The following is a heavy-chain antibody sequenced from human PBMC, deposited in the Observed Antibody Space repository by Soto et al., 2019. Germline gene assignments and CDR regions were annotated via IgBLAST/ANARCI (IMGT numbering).Heavy chain of an antibody. CDR2: IYDSGSI. CDR1: GASISSGDYY. J-gene: IGHJ4*02. Sequence: PSETLSLTCTVSGASISSGDYYWSWIRQPPGKGLEWIGYIYDSGSIYYNPSLKSRVTISVNTSKNQFSLKLSSVTAADTAVYYCARQDILTGVHYWGQGTLVTVSS. CDR3: ARQDILTGVHY. V-gene: IGHV4-30-4*01. D-gene: IGHD3-9*01.